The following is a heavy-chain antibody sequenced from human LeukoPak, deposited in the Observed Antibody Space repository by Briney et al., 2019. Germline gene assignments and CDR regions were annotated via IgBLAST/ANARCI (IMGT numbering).Heavy chain of an antibody. CDR3: ARGWELLG. Sequence: ASVKVSCKASGYTFTNYGISWVRQAPGQGLEWMGWISTYNGDTTYAQKIQGRVTMTTNTSTSTAYMELRSLRSDDTAVYYCARGWELLGWGQGTLVTVSP. CDR2: ISTYNGDT. V-gene: IGHV1-18*01. D-gene: IGHD1-26*01. CDR1: GYTFTNYG. J-gene: IGHJ4*02.